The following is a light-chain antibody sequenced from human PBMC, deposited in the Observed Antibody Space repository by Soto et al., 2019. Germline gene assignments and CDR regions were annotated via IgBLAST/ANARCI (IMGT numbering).Light chain of an antibody. CDR2: GNN. Sequence: SVLTQPPSVSGAPGQRVTISCTGSSSKIGAGYDVHWYQQLPGTAPKLLIYGNNNRPSGVPDRFSGSKTGTSASLAITGLQAEDEADYYCQSYDSSLSGWVFGGGTKLTVL. V-gene: IGLV1-40*01. CDR3: QSYDSSLSGWV. CDR1: SSKIGAGYD. J-gene: IGLJ3*02.